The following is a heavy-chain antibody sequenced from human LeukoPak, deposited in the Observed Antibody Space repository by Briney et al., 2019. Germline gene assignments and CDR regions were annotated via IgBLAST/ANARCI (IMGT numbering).Heavy chain of an antibody. CDR3: ARERSNYYGSGSPNWFDP. CDR2: ISAYNGNT. J-gene: IGHJ5*02. V-gene: IGHV1-18*01. D-gene: IGHD3-10*01. CDR1: GYTFTSYG. Sequence: ASVKVSCKASGYTFTSYGISWVRQAPGQGLEWMGWISAYNGNTNYAQKLQGRVTMTTDTSTSTAYMELRSLRSDDTAVYYCARERSNYYGSGSPNWFDPWGQGTLVTVSS.